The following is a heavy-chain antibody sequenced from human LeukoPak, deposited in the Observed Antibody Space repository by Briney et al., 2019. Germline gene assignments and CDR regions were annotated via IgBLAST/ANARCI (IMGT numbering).Heavy chain of an antibody. Sequence: ASLKLSCTASGYTFTGYYMHWVRQAPGQGLEWMGWINPNSGGTNYAQKFQGRVTMTRDTSISTAYMELSRLRSDDTAVYYCARDLYSGSYYSTGFGPWGQGTLVTVSS. CDR1: GYTFTGYY. V-gene: IGHV1-2*02. J-gene: IGHJ5*02. CDR2: INPNSGGT. D-gene: IGHD1-26*01. CDR3: ARDLYSGSYYSTGFGP.